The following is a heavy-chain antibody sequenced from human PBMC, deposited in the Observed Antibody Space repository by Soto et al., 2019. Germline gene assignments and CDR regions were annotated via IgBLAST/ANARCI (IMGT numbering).Heavy chain of an antibody. Sequence: SETLSLTCAVSSGSVSSGNWWSWVRQPPGKGLEWSGEIYHSGSTNYNPSLKSQVTISVDKSKNQFSLMLSSVTAADTAVYYCARPYYYYMDVWGKGTTVTVSS. V-gene: IGHV4-4*02. J-gene: IGHJ6*03. CDR3: ARPYYYYMDV. CDR2: IYHSGST. CDR1: SGSVSSGNW.